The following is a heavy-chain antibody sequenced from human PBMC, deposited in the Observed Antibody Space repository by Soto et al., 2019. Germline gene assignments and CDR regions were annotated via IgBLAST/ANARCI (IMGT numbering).Heavy chain of an antibody. V-gene: IGHV3-30-3*01. CDR3: ERDRFALGDAFDI. Sequence: QVQLVESGGGVVQPGRSLRLSCAASGFTFSSYAMHWVRQAPGKGLEWVAVISYDGSNKYYADSVKGRFTISRDNSKNTLYLQMNSLRAEDTAVYYCERDRFALGDAFDIWGQGTMVTVSS. D-gene: IGHD3-3*01. CDR2: ISYDGSNK. J-gene: IGHJ3*02. CDR1: GFTFSSYA.